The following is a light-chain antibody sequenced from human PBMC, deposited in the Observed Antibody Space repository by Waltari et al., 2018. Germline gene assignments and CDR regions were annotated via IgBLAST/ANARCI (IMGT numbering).Light chain of an antibody. CDR1: SRGLSMYVR. V-gene: IGLV2-23*02. Sequence: QSTLTRPAPVSGSPDQSPTFSDPGTSRGLSMYVRVSRSQQQPGKAPTPMIYDVNNPHSGVSDPFSGSKSGSTDLLTLSGLQAEDEDESYCCSYAGSSVSTVVFGGGTKLTVL. CDR3: CSYAGSSVSTVV. CDR2: DVN. J-gene: IGLJ2*01.